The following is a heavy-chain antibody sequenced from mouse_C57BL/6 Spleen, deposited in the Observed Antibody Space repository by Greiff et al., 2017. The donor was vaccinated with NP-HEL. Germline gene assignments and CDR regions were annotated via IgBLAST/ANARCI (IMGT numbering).Heavy chain of an antibody. J-gene: IGHJ3*01. Sequence: QVHVKQSGAELVKPGASVKISCKASGYAFSSYWMNWVKQRPGKGLEWIGQIYPGDGDTNYNGKLKGKATLTADKSSSTAYMQLSSLTSEDSAVYFCARGGLLLRAPFAYWGQGTLVTVSA. D-gene: IGHD1-1*01. CDR3: ARGGLLLRAPFAY. CDR1: GYAFSSYW. CDR2: IYPGDGDT. V-gene: IGHV1-80*01.